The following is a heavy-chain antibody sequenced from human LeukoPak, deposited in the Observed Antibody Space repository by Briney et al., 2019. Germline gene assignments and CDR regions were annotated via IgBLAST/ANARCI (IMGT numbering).Heavy chain of an antibody. CDR2: MYYSGNS. D-gene: IGHD1-26*01. J-gene: IGHJ4*02. Sequence: SETLSLTCSVSGVSVGSAGYYWTWIRQPPGKGLEWIGYMYYSGNSNYNPFLKSRVTISLDPSKNRFSLKLSSVTAADTAVYYCAWSQSQSRSYRYYFTYWGQGTLVTVSS. V-gene: IGHV4-61*08. CDR3: AWSQSQSRSYRYYFTY. CDR1: GVSVGSAGYY.